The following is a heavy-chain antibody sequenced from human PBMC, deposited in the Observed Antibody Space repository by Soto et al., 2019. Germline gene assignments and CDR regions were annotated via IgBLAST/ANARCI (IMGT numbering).Heavy chain of an antibody. CDR1: GYSFTSLD. CDR3: ARGVTAGVDY. CDR2: MQPSSGRT. D-gene: IGHD1-26*01. Sequence: QVQLVQSGAEVREPGASVKVSCKASGYSFTSLDINWVRQTTGQGLEWMGWMQPSSGRTGYAQKFQGKVTMTRDHSINPGHMELSSLTSDDTAFYYCARGVTAGVDYWGQGTLVTVSS. V-gene: IGHV1-8*01. J-gene: IGHJ4*02.